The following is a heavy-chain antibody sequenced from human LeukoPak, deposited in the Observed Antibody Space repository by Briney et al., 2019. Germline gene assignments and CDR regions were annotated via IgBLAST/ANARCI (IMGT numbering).Heavy chain of an antibody. J-gene: IGHJ5*02. Sequence: ASVKVSCKVSGYTLTELSMHWVRQAPGKGLEWMGGFDPEDGETIYAQKFQGRVTMTEDTSTDTAYMELSSLRSEDTAVYYCATQYYYGSGAGHWFDPWGQGTLVTVSS. CDR1: GYTLTELS. V-gene: IGHV1-24*01. D-gene: IGHD3-10*01. CDR3: ATQYYYGSGAGHWFDP. CDR2: FDPEDGET.